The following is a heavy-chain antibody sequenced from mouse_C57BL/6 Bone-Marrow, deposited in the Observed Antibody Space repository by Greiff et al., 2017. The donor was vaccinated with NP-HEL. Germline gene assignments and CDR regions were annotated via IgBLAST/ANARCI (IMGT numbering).Heavy chain of an antibody. CDR2: IDPSDSYT. V-gene: IGHV1-69*01. CDR3: ASVGYCYDGWFAY. Sequence: QVQLQQPGAELVMPGASVKLSCKASGYTFTSYWMHWVKQRPGQGLEWIGEIDPSDSYTNYNQKFKGKSTLTVDKSSSTASMQLSSLTSEDSSVYYCASVGYCYDGWFAYWGQGTLVTVSA. J-gene: IGHJ3*01. CDR1: GYTFTSYW. D-gene: IGHD2-12*01.